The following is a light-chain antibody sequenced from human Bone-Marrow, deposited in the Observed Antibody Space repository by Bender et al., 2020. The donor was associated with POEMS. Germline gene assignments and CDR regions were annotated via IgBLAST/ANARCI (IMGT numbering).Light chain of an antibody. J-gene: IGLJ2*01. V-gene: IGLV2-23*01. Sequence: QSALTQPASVSGSPGQSITISCTGTTSDVGRYHVVSWYQQNPGKAPTLLIFEDSNRPSGISNRFSASKSGNTASLTISGLQAEDEAEYYCCSYENRNSLHVVFGGGTKLTVL. CDR1: TSDVGRYHV. CDR3: CSYENRNSLHVV. CDR2: EDS.